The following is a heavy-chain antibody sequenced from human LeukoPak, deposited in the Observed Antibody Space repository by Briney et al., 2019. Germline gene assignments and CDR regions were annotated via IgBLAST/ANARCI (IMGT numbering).Heavy chain of an antibody. CDR3: ARDSSPNYYDSSGMIDY. J-gene: IGHJ4*02. CDR1: GGSISSGGYY. D-gene: IGHD3-22*01. Sequence: SQTLSLTCTVSGGSISSGGYYWSWIRQPPGKGLEWIGYIYYSGSTYYNPSLKSRVTISVDTSKNQFSLKLSSVTAADTAVYYCARDSSPNYYDSSGMIDYWGPGTLVTVSS. CDR2: IYYSGST. V-gene: IGHV4-31*03.